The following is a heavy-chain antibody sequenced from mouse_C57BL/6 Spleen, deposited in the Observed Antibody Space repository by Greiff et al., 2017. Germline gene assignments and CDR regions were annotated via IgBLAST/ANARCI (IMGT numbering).Heavy chain of an antibody. CDR1: GYTFTNYW. CDR2: ISPGGGYT. D-gene: IGHD1-1*01. V-gene: IGHV1-63*01. CDR3: ARSSGDYGSSLFDY. J-gene: IGHJ2*01. Sequence: QVQLQQSGAELVRPGTSVKMSCKASGYTFTNYWIGWAKQRPGHGLEWIGDISPGGGYTNYNEKFKGKATLTADKSSSTAYMQFSSLTSEDSAIYYCARSSGDYGSSLFDYWGKGTTLTVSS.